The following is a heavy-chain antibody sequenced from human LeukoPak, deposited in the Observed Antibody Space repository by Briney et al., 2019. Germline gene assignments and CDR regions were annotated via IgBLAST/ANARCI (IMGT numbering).Heavy chain of an antibody. D-gene: IGHD2-2*01. V-gene: IGHV4-59*08. Sequence: SETPSLTCTVSGGSISSYYWSWIRQPPGKGLEWIGYIYYSGSTYYNPSLKSRVTISVDTSKNQFSLKLSSVTAADTAVYYCARYCSSTSCYGYYIDYWGQGTLVTVSS. CDR1: GGSISSYY. CDR2: IYYSGST. J-gene: IGHJ4*02. CDR3: ARYCSSTSCYGYYIDY.